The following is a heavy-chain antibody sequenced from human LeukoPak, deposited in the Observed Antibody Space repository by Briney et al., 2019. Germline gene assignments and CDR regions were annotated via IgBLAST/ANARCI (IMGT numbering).Heavy chain of an antibody. J-gene: IGHJ4*02. V-gene: IGHV3-21*01. CDR3: RGVGSGYENDY. Sequence: GGSLRLSCAVSGITLSNYGMSWVRQAPGKGLEWVSSISSSSSYIYYADSVKGRFTISRDNAKNSLYLQMNSLRAEDTAVYYCRGVGSGYENDYWGQGTLVTVSS. CDR1: GITLSNYG. CDR2: ISSSSSYI. D-gene: IGHD3-22*01.